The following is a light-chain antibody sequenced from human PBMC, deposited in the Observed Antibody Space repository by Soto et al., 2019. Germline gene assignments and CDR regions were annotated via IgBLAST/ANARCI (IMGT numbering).Light chain of an antibody. Sequence: EIVMTQSPATLSVSPGERATLSCRASQSVGSTLAWYQQKVGQAPRLLIYDASARPTGIPTRFSGSGSGTEFILTISSLQCEDFAVYYCQHYNDWPETFGQGTKVEIK. V-gene: IGKV3-15*01. CDR2: DAS. CDR3: QHYNDWPET. CDR1: QSVGST. J-gene: IGKJ1*01.